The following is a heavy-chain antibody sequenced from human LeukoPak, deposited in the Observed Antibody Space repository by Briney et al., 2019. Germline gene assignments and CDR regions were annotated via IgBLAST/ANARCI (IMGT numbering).Heavy chain of an antibody. CDR3: GRNDGFGENPYYYYYYMDV. D-gene: IGHD3-10*01. CDR2: ISAYNGNT. V-gene: IGHV1-18*01. J-gene: IGHJ6*03. Sequence: GASVKVSCKASGYTFTSYGISWVRQAPGQGLEWMGWISAYNGNTNYAQKLQGRVTMTTDTSTSTAYMELRSLRSDDTAVYYCGRNDGFGENPYYYYYYMDVWGKGTTVTVSS. CDR1: GYTFTSYG.